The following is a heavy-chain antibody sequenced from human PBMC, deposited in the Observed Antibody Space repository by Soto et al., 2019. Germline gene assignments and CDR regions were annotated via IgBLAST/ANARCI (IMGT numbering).Heavy chain of an antibody. D-gene: IGHD2-2*01. J-gene: IGHJ4*02. CDR1: GGTFSSYA. CDR3: ARGLVVVPAESSVDDYFDY. V-gene: IGHV1-69*01. CDR2: IIPIFGTA. Sequence: QVQLVQSGAEVKKPGSSVKVSCKASGGTFSSYAISWVRQAPGQGLEWMGGIIPIFGTANYAQKCQGRVTITADESTSTAYMELSSLRSEDTAVYYFARGLVVVPAESSVDDYFDYWGQGTLVTVSS.